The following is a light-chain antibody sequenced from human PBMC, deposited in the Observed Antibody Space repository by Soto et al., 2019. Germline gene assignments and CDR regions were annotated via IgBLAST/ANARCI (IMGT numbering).Light chain of an antibody. CDR3: QQSYGTLT. J-gene: IGKJ4*01. Sequence: DIQMTQSPSSLSASVGGRVAITVRASQSISSYLNWYQQKPGKAPKLLIYAASSLQSGVPSRFSGTVSGTDFTLTISSLQPEDFATYYCQQSYGTLTFGGGTKVDIK. CDR2: AAS. CDR1: QSISSY. V-gene: IGKV1-39*01.